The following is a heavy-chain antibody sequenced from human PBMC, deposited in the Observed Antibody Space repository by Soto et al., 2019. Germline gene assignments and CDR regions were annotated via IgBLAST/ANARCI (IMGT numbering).Heavy chain of an antibody. Sequence: QVQLQESGPGLVRPSQTLSLTCTVSGASPSGTDYYWSWIRQSPGKGLQWIGYMYDIGTTLYSPSLKSRVIISGDRSTNHFSLRLNSVTAADTAVYFCARGEIRGGFDIWGPGTMVAVSS. D-gene: IGHD5-12*01. CDR1: GASPSGTDYY. V-gene: IGHV4-30-4*01. CDR2: MYDIGTT. J-gene: IGHJ3*02. CDR3: ARGEIRGGFDI.